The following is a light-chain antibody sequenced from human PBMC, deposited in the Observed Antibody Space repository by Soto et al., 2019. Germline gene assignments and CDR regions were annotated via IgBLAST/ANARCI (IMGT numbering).Light chain of an antibody. CDR2: GAS. V-gene: IGKV3-20*01. CDR1: QSVSSSF. CDR3: QQYDRSPWT. J-gene: IGKJ1*01. Sequence: EIVLTQSPGTLSLSPGERATLSCRASQSVSSSFLAWYQQKAGQAPRLLIYGASSRATGIPDRFSGSGSGPDLPLTISRLEPEYFAVYYCQQYDRSPWTFGQGTKVAIK.